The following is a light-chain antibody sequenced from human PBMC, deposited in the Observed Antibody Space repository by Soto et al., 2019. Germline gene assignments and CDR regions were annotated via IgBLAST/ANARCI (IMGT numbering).Light chain of an antibody. CDR2: GAS. CDR1: QSVSSTY. Sequence: ENVLTQSPGTLSLSPGERATLSCRASQSVSSTYLVWYQQKPGQAPRLLIYGASSRATGIPDRFSGSGSGTDFTLTISRLEPEDFAVYYCQQYGSSPWTFGQGTKVDIK. J-gene: IGKJ1*01. V-gene: IGKV3-20*01. CDR3: QQYGSSPWT.